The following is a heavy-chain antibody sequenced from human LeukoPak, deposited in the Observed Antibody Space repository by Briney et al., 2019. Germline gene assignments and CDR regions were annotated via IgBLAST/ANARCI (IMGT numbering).Heavy chain of an antibody. CDR3: VTKYSKYEHYFDY. V-gene: IGHV4-4*09. CDR2: IYSSGST. Sequence: PSETLSLTCTVSGDSISDSYWSWIRQPPGRGLEYIGYIYSSGSTNYNPSLKSRVTISLDTSKNQFSLMLSSVTAADTALYFCVTKYSKYEHYFDYWGQGTLVTVSS. CDR1: GDSISDSY. D-gene: IGHD4-11*01. J-gene: IGHJ4*02.